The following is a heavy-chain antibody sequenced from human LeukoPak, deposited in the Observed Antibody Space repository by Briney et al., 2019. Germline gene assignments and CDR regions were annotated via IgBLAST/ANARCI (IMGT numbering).Heavy chain of an antibody. D-gene: IGHD4-17*01. J-gene: IGHJ4*02. CDR1: GFSFSGYE. V-gene: IGHV3-48*03. CDR3: ARGGDYGDFFLGY. Sequence: PGGSLRLSCAVSGFSFSGYEMNWVRQAPGKGLEWVSYISTTGGTTYYADSVKGRFTISRDNAKNSLSLQMNSLRAEDTAVYYCARGGDYGDFFLGYWGQGTLVTVSS. CDR2: ISTTGGTT.